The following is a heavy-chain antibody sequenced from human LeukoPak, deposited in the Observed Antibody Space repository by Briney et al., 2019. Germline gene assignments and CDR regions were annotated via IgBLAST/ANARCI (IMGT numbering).Heavy chain of an antibody. CDR1: GFTVSSNY. J-gene: IGHJ1*01. D-gene: IGHD3-10*01. CDR2: IYSGGST. Sequence: PGGSLRLSCAASGFTVSSNYMSWVRQAPGKGLEWVSVIYSGGSTYYADSVKGRFTISRDNSKNTLYLQMNSLRAEDTAVYYCAKEEDGPRGRYGSGTYGYFQHWGQGTLVTVSS. V-gene: IGHV3-53*05. CDR3: AKEEDGPRGRYGSGTYGYFQH.